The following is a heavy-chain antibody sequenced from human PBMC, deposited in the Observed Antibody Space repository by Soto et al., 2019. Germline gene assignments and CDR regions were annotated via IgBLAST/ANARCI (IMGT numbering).Heavy chain of an antibody. V-gene: IGHV3-23*01. D-gene: IGHD6-13*01. CDR2: ISGSGGST. CDR3: AKGHPGRGSSWPADKYYYYGMDV. Sequence: GGSLRLSCAASGFTFSSYAMSWVRQAPGKGLEWVSAISGSGGSTYYADSVKGRFTISRDNSKNTLYLQMNSLRAEDTAVYYCAKGHPGRGSSWPADKYYYYGMDVWGQGTTVTVSS. CDR1: GFTFSSYA. J-gene: IGHJ6*02.